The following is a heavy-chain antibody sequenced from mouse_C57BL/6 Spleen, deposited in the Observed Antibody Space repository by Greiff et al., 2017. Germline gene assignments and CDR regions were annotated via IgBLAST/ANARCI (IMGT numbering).Heavy chain of an antibody. J-gene: IGHJ3*01. D-gene: IGHD3-2*02. CDR1: GYTFTDHT. V-gene: IGHV1-78*01. CDR2: IYPRDGST. CDR3: ARGAQASWFAY. Sequence: VKLVESDAELVKPGASVKISCKVSGYTFTDHTIHWMKQRPEQGLEWIGYIYPRDGSTKYNEKFKGKATLTADKYSSTAYMQLNSLTSEDSAVYFCARGAQASWFAYWGQGTLVTVSA.